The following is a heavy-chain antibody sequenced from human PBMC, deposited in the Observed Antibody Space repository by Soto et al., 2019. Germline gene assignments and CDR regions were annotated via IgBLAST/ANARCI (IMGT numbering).Heavy chain of an antibody. D-gene: IGHD3-10*01. V-gene: IGHV4-30-4*01. CDR1: GGSISSGDYY. Sequence: SETLSLTCTVSGGSISSGDYYWSWIRQPPGKGLEWIGYIYHSGSTYYNPSLKSRVTISVDTSKNQFSLKLSSVTAADTAVYYCARVPVLVGAFDIWGQGTMVTVSS. CDR3: ARVPVLVGAFDI. CDR2: IYHSGST. J-gene: IGHJ3*02.